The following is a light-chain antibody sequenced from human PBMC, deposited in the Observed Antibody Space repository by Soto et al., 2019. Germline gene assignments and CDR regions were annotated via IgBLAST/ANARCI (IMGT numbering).Light chain of an antibody. Sequence: EMVMTQSPATLSVSPGDRVTLSCRARQNVNSNLAWYQQKLGQAPRLLIFSASRRATGIPTRFSGSGSGTEFNLTISSLQSEDFAVYYCQQYNDWPRTFGQGTRVEIK. V-gene: IGKV3-15*01. CDR1: QNVNSN. CDR3: QQYNDWPRT. CDR2: SAS. J-gene: IGKJ1*01.